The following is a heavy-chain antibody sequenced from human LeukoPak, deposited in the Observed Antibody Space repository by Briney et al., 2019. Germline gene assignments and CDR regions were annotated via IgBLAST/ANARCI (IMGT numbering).Heavy chain of an antibody. J-gene: IGHJ3*02. D-gene: IGHD5-12*01. Sequence: SETLSLTCSVSGASIRSYFWSWIRQSPGKGLEWIGYVYDNDISNFNPSLESRVTTLVDRSKSQFSLKLRSVTAADTAVYYCARGLVLATDDAFDIWGPGTMDTVSS. V-gene: IGHV4-59*01. CDR2: VYDNDIS. CDR1: GASIRSYF. CDR3: ARGLVLATDDAFDI.